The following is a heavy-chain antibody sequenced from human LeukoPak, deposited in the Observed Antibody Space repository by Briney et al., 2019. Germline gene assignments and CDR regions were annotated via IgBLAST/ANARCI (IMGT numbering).Heavy chain of an antibody. CDR2: ISSSSSYI. D-gene: IGHD4-17*01. Sequence: GGSLRLSCAASGFTFSSYSMNWVRQAPGKGLEWVSSISSSSSYIYYADSVKGRFTISRDNAKNSLYLQMNSLRAEDTAVYYCARDSLPKDYGDPLFDYWGQGTLVTVSS. V-gene: IGHV3-21*01. CDR1: GFTFSSYS. J-gene: IGHJ4*02. CDR3: ARDSLPKDYGDPLFDY.